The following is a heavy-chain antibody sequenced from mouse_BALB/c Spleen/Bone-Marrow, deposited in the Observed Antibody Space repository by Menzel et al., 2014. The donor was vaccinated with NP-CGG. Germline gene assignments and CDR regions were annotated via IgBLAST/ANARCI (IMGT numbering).Heavy chain of an antibody. CDR1: GYTFTSYY. J-gene: IGHJ4*01. CDR3: TRWNRYDYAMDY. D-gene: IGHD2-14*01. CDR2: INPSNGGT. Sequence: VQLVESGAELVKPGASVKLSCKASGYTFTSYYMYWVKQRPGQGLEWIGEINPSNGGTNFNEKFKSKATLTVDKSSSTAYMQLSSLTSEDSAVYYCTRWNRYDYAMDYWGQGTSVTVSS. V-gene: IGHV1S81*02.